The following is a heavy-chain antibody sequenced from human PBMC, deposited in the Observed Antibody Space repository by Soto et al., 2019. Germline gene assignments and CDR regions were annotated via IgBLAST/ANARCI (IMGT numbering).Heavy chain of an antibody. CDR2: IYHSGST. CDR3: ARGRWRGVVVAATQNNWFVP. V-gene: IGHV4-30-2*01. CDR1: GGSISSGASS. D-gene: IGHD2-15*01. J-gene: IGHJ5*02. Sequence: SETLSLTCAVSGGSISSGASSLSWIRQPPGKGLEWIGYIYHSGSTYYNPSLKSRVTISVDRSKNQFSLKLSYVTAADTDVYYCARGRWRGVVVAATQNNWFVPWGQG.